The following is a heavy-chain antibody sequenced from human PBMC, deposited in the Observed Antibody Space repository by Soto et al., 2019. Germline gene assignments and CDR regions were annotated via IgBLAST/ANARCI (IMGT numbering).Heavy chain of an antibody. D-gene: IGHD1-7*01. CDR2: ISGDGSST. V-gene: IGHV3-74*01. CDR3: ARSLPGTYGAFDL. J-gene: IGHJ3*01. CDR1: EFTFRSYW. Sequence: PGGSLRLSCAASEFTFRSYWMHWVRQSPGKGLVWVSRISGDGSSTNHADSVKGRFTISRDNAKNTVYLQIDSLRAEDTAVYYCARSLPGTYGAFDLWGQGTTVTFXS.